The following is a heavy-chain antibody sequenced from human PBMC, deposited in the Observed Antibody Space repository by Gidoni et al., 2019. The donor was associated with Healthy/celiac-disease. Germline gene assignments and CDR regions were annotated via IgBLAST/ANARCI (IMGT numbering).Heavy chain of an antibody. CDR3: AMGELTLFDY. CDR2: ISSSGSTI. V-gene: IGHV3-48*03. Sequence: EVQLVESGGGLVQPGGSLRLPCPVPGFTFSSYEMNSVRQAPGKGLEWVSYISSSGSTIYYADSVKGRFTISRDNAKNSLYLQMNSRRAEDTAVYYCAMGELTLFDYWGQGTLVTVSS. D-gene: IGHD1-26*01. CDR1: GFTFSSYE. J-gene: IGHJ4*02.